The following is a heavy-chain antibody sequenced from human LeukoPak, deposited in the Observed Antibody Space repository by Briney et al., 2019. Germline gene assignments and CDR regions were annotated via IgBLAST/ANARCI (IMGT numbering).Heavy chain of an antibody. Sequence: PGGSLRLSCAASGFTFSSYAMSWVRQASGKGLEWVSVISGSGGSTYYADSVKGRFTISRDNSRNTLYLQMNSLRAEDTAVYFCAKSKGYYGSGNYYPNYFDSWGQGTLVTVSA. J-gene: IGHJ4*02. CDR2: ISGSGGST. CDR3: AKSKGYYGSGNYYPNYFDS. V-gene: IGHV3-23*01. CDR1: GFTFSSYA. D-gene: IGHD3-10*01.